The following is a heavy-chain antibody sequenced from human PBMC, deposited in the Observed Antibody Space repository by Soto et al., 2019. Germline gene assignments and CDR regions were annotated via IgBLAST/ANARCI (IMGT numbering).Heavy chain of an antibody. CDR1: VGSFSGYY. J-gene: IGHJ4*02. Sequence: SETLSLTCAVYVGSFSGYYWSWIRQPPGKGLEWIGEINHSGSTNYNPSLKSRVTISVDTSKNQFSLKPSSVTAADTAVYYCARSRIAVAGTDYFDYWGQGTLVTVSS. CDR2: INHSGST. D-gene: IGHD6-19*01. CDR3: ARSRIAVAGTDYFDY. V-gene: IGHV4-34*01.